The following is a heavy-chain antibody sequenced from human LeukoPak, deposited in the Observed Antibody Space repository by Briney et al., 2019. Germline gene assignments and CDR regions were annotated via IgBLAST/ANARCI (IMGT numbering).Heavy chain of an antibody. D-gene: IGHD6-13*01. CDR2: LSSSGSTI. V-gene: IGHV3-48*03. CDR3: ARIYSSSWTYKDAFDI. Sequence: GGSLRLPCAASGLTFDEYGMSWVRQAPGKGREWVSYLSSSGSTIYYADSVKGRFTNSRDNAKNSLYLQMNSLRAEDTAVYYCARIYSSSWTYKDAFDIWGQGTMVTVSS. J-gene: IGHJ3*02. CDR1: GLTFDEYG.